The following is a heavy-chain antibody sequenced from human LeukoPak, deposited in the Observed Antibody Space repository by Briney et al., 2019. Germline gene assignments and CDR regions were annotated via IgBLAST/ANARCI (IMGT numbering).Heavy chain of an antibody. Sequence: GGSLRLSCAASGFTFGSYGMHWVRQAPGKGLEWVTFIRSDGSNKYYADSVKGRFTISRDNSKNTLYLQMNTLRADDTAVYYCAKGVKYIVMVTAQHYFDYWGQGTLVTVSS. CDR3: AKGVKYIVMVTAQHYFDY. J-gene: IGHJ4*02. V-gene: IGHV3-30*02. CDR1: GFTFGSYG. CDR2: IRSDGSNK. D-gene: IGHD2-21*02.